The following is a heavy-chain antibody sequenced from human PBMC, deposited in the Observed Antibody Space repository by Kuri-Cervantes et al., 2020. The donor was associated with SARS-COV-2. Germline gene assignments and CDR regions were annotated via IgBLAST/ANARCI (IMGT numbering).Heavy chain of an antibody. CDR1: GFTFSSYG. CDR3: ATEGGIDDPFDY. Sequence: GESLKISCAASGFTFSSYGMHWVRRAPGKGLEWVAVIWYDGSNKYYADSVKGRFTISRDNSKNTLYLQMNSLRAEDTAVYYCATEGGIDDPFDYWGQGTLVTVSS. V-gene: IGHV3-33*01. J-gene: IGHJ4*02. D-gene: IGHD1-1*01. CDR2: IWYDGSNK.